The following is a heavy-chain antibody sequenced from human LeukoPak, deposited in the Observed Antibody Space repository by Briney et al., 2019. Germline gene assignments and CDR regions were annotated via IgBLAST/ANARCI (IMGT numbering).Heavy chain of an antibody. CDR2: IYSGGNT. CDR1: GLTVSSNY. CDR3: ARAPFWEYTGYDGGNLWGY. D-gene: IGHD5-12*01. J-gene: IGHJ4*02. V-gene: IGHV3-53*01. Sequence: QSGGSLRLSCAASGLTVSSNYMTWLRQAPGKGLEWVSIIYSGGNTYYADSVKGRFTISRDNSKNTLYLQMNFLRADDTAVYYCARAPFWEYTGYDGGNLWGYWGQGTLVTVSS.